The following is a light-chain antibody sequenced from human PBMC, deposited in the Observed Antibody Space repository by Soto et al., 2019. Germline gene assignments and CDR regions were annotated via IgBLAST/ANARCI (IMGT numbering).Light chain of an antibody. CDR3: QQSYSTLAT. Sequence: DIQMTQSPSSLSASVGDRVTITCRASQSISSYLNWYQQKPGKAPKLLIYAASSLQSGVPSRFSGSGSGTDFTLTISSLQPDDFAAYYCQQSYSTLATFGVGTKVEIK. CDR1: QSISSY. J-gene: IGKJ4*01. V-gene: IGKV1-39*01. CDR2: AAS.